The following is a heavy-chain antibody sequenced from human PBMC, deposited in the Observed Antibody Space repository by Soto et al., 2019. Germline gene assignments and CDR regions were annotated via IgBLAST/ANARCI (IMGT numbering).Heavy chain of an antibody. V-gene: IGHV1-2*02. D-gene: IGHD5-12*01. CDR1: GYTFIGYY. CDR2: INPNSGGT. Sequence: GASVKVSCKASGYTFIGYYIHWVRQAPGQGLEWMGWINPNSGGTNYAQKFQGRVTMTRDTSISTAYMELSRLRSDDTAVYYCARVTGEWLRLPLGYWGQGTLVTVYS. CDR3: ARVTGEWLRLPLGY. J-gene: IGHJ4*02.